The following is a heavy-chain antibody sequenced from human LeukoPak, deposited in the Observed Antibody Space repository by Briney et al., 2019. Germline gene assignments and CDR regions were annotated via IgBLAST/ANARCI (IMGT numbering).Heavy chain of an antibody. D-gene: IGHD3-16*02. Sequence: SETLSLTCAVYGGSFSGYYWSWIRQPPGKGLEWIGEINHSGSTNYNPSPKSRFTIYVDTSKNQFSLKMSSVTAADTAVYYCARSPQRLYYDYVWGSYRYTGYYFDYWGQGTLVTVSS. CDR1: GGSFSGYY. V-gene: IGHV4-34*01. CDR3: ARSPQRLYYDYVWGSYRYTGYYFDY. CDR2: INHSGST. J-gene: IGHJ4*02.